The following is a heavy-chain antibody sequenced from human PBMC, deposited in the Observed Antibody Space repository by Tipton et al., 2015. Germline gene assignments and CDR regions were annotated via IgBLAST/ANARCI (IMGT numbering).Heavy chain of an antibody. J-gene: IGHJ4*02. Sequence: QSGAEVKKPGSSVKVSCKASGGTFSNYPISWVRQAPGQGLEWMGGITPLFGIANYPQRFQGRVTITADESTSTAYMELSSLRSEDTAVYYCARGASSETTSTSCYFYWGQGTLVTVSS. CDR1: GGTFSNYP. CDR3: ARGASSETTSTSCYFY. V-gene: IGHV1-69*01. D-gene: IGHD2-2*01. CDR2: ITPLFGIA.